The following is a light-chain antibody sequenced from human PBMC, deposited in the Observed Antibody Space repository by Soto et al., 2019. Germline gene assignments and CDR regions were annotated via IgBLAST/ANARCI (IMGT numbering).Light chain of an antibody. V-gene: IGLV1-44*01. CDR1: SSNIGRNT. J-gene: IGLJ2*01. CDR2: SNN. Sequence: QSVLTQPPSASGTPGQRVTVSCSGSSSNIGRNTVNWYQQFPGTAPKLLIYSNNQRPSGVPDRFSGSKSGTSASLAISGLQSEDEADYCCAAWDDSLNGPVFGGGTQLTVL. CDR3: AAWDDSLNGPV.